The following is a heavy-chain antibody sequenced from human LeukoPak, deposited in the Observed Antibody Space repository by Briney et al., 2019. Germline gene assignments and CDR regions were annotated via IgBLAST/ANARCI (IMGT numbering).Heavy chain of an antibody. J-gene: IGHJ5*02. CDR1: GGSFSGYY. Sequence: SETLSLTCAVYGGSFSGYYWSWIRQPPGKGLEWIGEINHSGSTNYNPSLKSRVTISVDTSKNQFSLKLSSVTAADTAVYYCARVPLPTTTRGFGWFDPWGQGTLVTVSS. CDR3: ARVPLPTTTRGFGWFDP. D-gene: IGHD3-16*01. CDR2: INHSGST. V-gene: IGHV4-34*01.